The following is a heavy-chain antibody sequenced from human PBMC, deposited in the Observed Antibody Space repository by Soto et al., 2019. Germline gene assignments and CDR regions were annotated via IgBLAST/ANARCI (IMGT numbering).Heavy chain of an antibody. D-gene: IGHD6-19*01. CDR1: GYTFTSYG. V-gene: IGHV1-18*01. CDR3: ASVGSGWYGTDAFDI. J-gene: IGHJ3*02. CDR2: ISAYNGNT. Sequence: GASVKVSCKASGYTFTSYGISWVRQAPGQGLEWMGWISAYNGNTNYAQKLQGRVTMTTDTSTSTAYMELRSLRSDDTAVYYCASVGSGWYGTDAFDIWGQGTMVTVSS.